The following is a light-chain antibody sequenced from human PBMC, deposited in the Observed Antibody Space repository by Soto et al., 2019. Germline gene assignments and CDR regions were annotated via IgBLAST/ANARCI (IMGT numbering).Light chain of an antibody. J-gene: IGKJ1*01. CDR3: QQYNSYSPTWT. CDR2: DAS. V-gene: IGKV1-5*01. Sequence: DIQMTQSPSSLSASVGDRVTITCQASQDLSNYLYGYQQKPGKAPKLLIYDASSLESGAPSRFSGRGSGTESTLTISSLQPDDFATYYCQQYNSYSPTWTFGQGTKVEIK. CDR1: QDLSNY.